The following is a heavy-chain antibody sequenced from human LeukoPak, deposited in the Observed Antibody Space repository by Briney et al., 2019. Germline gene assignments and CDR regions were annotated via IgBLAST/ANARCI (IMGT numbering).Heavy chain of an antibody. Sequence: PGTLSLTCAVSGGSISNSNWWSWVRQPPGKGLEWIGEIYHSGSTNYNPSLKSRVTISVDKSKNQFSLNLNSVTAADTAVYYCARGGRIVVVPSAMHNWFDPWGQGTPVTVSS. J-gene: IGHJ5*02. CDR1: GGSISNSNW. CDR3: ARGGRIVVVPSAMHNWFDP. CDR2: IYHSGST. D-gene: IGHD2-2*01. V-gene: IGHV4-4*03.